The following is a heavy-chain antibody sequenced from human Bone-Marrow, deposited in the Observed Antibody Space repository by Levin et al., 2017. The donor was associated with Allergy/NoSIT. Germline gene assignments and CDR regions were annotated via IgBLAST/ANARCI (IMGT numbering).Heavy chain of an antibody. CDR1: GFTFSSYA. CDR2: ISGSGGST. Sequence: PGGSLRLSCAASGFTFSSYAMSWVRQAPGKGLEWVSAISGSGGSTYYADSVKGRFTISRDNSKNTLYLQMNSLRAEDTAVYYCAKWMKQQLVLRQNTNNWFDPWGQGTLVTVSS. D-gene: IGHD6-13*01. V-gene: IGHV3-23*01. CDR3: AKWMKQQLVLRQNTNNWFDP. J-gene: IGHJ5*02.